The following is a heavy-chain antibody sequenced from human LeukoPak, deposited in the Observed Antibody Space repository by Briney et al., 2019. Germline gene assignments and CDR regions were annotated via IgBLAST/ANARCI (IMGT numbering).Heavy chain of an antibody. CDR1: GGTLSSYT. Sequence: SVTXSCKASGGTLSSYTISWVRQAPGQGLEWMGGIIPIVGTANYAQKFQGRVTITADESTTTAHRALSSLSSEGTAVYYCASLSNYWGGGEGGGRNYWGQGTLVTVSS. D-gene: IGHD2-21*01. CDR3: ASLSNYWGGGEGGGRNY. J-gene: IGHJ4*02. V-gene: IGHV1-69*01. CDR2: IIPIVGTA.